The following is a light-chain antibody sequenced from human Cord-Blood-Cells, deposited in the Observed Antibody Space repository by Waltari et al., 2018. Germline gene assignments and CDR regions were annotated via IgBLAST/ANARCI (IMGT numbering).Light chain of an antibody. CDR1: QSISSY. J-gene: IGKJ5*01. CDR2: AAS. V-gene: IGKV1-39*01. CDR3: QHSYSTPIT. Sequence: DIQMKQSPSSLSASVGDRVTITSRASQSISSYLKWYQQKPGKAPKLLLYAASRLQSRVPSRFSGSGSTTYFTITISSLQPDYFATYYWQHSYSTPITFGQGTRLEIK.